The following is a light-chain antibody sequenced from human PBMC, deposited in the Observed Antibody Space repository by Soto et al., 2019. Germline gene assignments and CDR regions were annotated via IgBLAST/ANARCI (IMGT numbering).Light chain of an antibody. V-gene: IGKV3-15*01. J-gene: IGKJ1*01. Sequence: ETVMTQSPVPLSVSPGERVTLSCRASQSVRNNLAWYQQKPGQAPRLLMQGVSTRATGIPARFSGSGSGPDFTLTISSLQPEDFATYYCQQSYSSPPTFGQGTKVDI. CDR1: QSVRNN. CDR3: QQSYSSPPT. CDR2: GVS.